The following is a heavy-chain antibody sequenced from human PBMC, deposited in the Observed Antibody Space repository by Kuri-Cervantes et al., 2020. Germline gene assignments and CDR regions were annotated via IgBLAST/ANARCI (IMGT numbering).Heavy chain of an antibody. CDR2: IYYSGST. V-gene: IGHV4-39*01. CDR1: GGSVSSGSYY. J-gene: IGHJ6*02. Sequence: GSLRLSCTVSGGSVSSGSYYWSWIRQPPGKGLEWIGSIYYSGSTYYNPSLKSRVTISVDTSKNQFSLKLSSVTAADTAVYYCARRSGMDVWGQGTTVTVSS. CDR3: ARRSGMDV.